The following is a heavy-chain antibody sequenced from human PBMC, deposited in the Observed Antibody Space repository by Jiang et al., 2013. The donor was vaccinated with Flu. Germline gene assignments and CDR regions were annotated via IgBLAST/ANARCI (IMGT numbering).Heavy chain of an antibody. D-gene: IGHD5-18*01. CDR2: IYYSGST. V-gene: IGHV4-31*03. J-gene: IGHJ4*02. CDR1: GGSISSGGYY. Sequence: GSGLVKPSQTLSLTCTVSGGSISSGGYYWSWIRQHPGKGLEWIGYIYYSGSTYYNPSLKSRVTISVDTSKNQFSLKLSSVTAADTAVYYCARLGNAAMAAPVYWGQGTLVTVSS. CDR3: ARLGNAAMAAPVY.